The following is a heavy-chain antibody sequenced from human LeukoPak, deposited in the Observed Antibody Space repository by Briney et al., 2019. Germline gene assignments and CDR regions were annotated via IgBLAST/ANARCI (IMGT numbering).Heavy chain of an antibody. CDR3: ARHMGLGYSYGYPYFDY. Sequence: SETLSLTCTVSGGSISSYYWSWIRQPAGKGLEWIGRISTSGSTNYNPSLNSRVTISVDKSKNQFSLKLSSVTAADTAVYYCARHMGLGYSYGYPYFDYWGQGTLVTVSS. CDR2: ISTSGST. CDR1: GGSISSYY. J-gene: IGHJ4*02. D-gene: IGHD5-18*01. V-gene: IGHV4-4*07.